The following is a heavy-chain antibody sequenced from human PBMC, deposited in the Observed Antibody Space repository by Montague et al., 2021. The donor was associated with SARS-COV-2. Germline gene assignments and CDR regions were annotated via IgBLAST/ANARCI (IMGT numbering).Heavy chain of an antibody. CDR2: INHIGDS. Sequence: SETLSLTCAVYAWSFSVSYLSFLRPSPRTGRGWIAEINHIGDSYYNPAIKSRDSRAVDTSKNQFTLKLTSVTAADTAMYYCAKEREVVRAARTLVAFDLWGPGTIVTV. J-gene: IGHJ3*01. D-gene: IGHD2-2*01. CDR3: AKEREVVRAARTLVAFDL. CDR1: AWSFSVSY. V-gene: IGHV4-34*01.